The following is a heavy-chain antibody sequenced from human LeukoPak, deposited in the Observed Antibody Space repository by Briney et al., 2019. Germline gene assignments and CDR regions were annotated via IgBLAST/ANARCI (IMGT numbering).Heavy chain of an antibody. Sequence: SETLSLTCAVYGGSFSGYYWSWIRQPPGKGLEWIGEINHSGSTNYNPSLKSRVTISVDTSKNQFSLKLSSVTAADTAVYYCARRGYYDSSGYRDYWGQGTLVTVSS. D-gene: IGHD3-22*01. J-gene: IGHJ4*02. CDR2: INHSGST. V-gene: IGHV4-34*01. CDR3: ARRGYYDSSGYRDY. CDR1: GGSFSGYY.